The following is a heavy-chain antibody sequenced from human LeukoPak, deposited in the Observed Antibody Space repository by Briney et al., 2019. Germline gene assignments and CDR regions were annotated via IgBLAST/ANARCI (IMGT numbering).Heavy chain of an antibody. CDR1: GGSFSGYY. Sequence: PSETLSLTCAVYGGSFSGYYWSWIRQPPGKGLEWIGEIKHSGSTNYNPSLKSRVTISVDTSKNQFSLKLSSVTAADTAVYYCARGRRWAAAAILYWGQGTLVTVSS. V-gene: IGHV4-34*01. J-gene: IGHJ4*02. CDR3: ARGRRWAAAAILY. CDR2: IKHSGST. D-gene: IGHD6-13*01.